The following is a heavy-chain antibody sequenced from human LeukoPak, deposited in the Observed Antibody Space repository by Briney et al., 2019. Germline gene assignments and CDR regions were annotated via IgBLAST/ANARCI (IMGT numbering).Heavy chain of an antibody. CDR2: IYSGGST. Sequence: GGSLRLSCAASGFTVSSNYMSWVRQAPGKGLEWVSVIYSGGSTYYADSVKGRFTISRDNSKNTLYLQMNSLRAEDTAVYYCARDPGHYYYGSGRDAFDIWGQGTMVTVSS. D-gene: IGHD3-10*01. V-gene: IGHV3-66*01. J-gene: IGHJ3*02. CDR1: GFTVSSNY. CDR3: ARDPGHYYYGSGRDAFDI.